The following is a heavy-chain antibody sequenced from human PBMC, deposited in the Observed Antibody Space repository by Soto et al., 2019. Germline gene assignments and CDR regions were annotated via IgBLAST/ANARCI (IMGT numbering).Heavy chain of an antibody. Sequence: SETLSLTCTVSGGSISSYYWSWIRQPPGKGLEWIGYIYYSGSTNYNPSLKSRVTISVDTSKNQFSLKLSSVTAADTAFYYCAGGGSIAVAARRRKAFWGKRHTVTVSS. D-gene: IGHD6-13*01. CDR3: AGGGSIAVAARRRKAF. J-gene: IGHJ6*04. V-gene: IGHV4-59*08. CDR1: GGSISSYY. CDR2: IYYSGST.